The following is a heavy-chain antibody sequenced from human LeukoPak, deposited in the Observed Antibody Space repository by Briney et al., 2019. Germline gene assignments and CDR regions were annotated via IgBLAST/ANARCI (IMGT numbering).Heavy chain of an antibody. V-gene: IGHV4-59*01. J-gene: IGHJ5*02. CDR2: IYYSGST. CDR1: GGSISSYY. Sequence: SETLSLTCTVSGGSISSYYWSWIRQPPGKGLEWIGYIYYSGSTNYNPSLKSRVTISVDTSKNQFSLKLSSVTAADTAVYYCARHLRGYAIDGLDPWGQGTLVTVSS. D-gene: IGHD2-8*01. CDR3: ARHLRGYAIDGLDP.